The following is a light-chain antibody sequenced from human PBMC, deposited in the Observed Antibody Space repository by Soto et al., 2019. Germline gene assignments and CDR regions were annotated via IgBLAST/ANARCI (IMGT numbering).Light chain of an antibody. CDR2: AAS. V-gene: IGKV1-27*01. CDR3: QKYNSALGT. J-gene: IGKJ5*01. CDR1: QGISNY. Sequence: DIQMTQSPSSLSASVGYRVTITCWASQGISNYLAWYQQKPGKVPKLLIYAASTLQSGVPSRFSGSGSGTDFTLTISSLQPEDVATYYCQKYNSALGTFGQGTQLEIK.